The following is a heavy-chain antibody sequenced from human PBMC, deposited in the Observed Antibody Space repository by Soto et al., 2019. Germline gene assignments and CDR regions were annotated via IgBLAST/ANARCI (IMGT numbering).Heavy chain of an antibody. Sequence: SVKPSCKACGGRFRSYAISWVRQAPGQGLEWMGGIIPIFGTANYAQKFQGRVTITADESTSTAYMELSSLRSEDTAVYYCAREGGTTTGMDVWGQGTTVTVSS. CDR3: AREGGTTTGMDV. CDR1: GGRFRSYA. J-gene: IGHJ6*02. CDR2: IIPIFGTA. V-gene: IGHV1-69*13. D-gene: IGHD4-17*01.